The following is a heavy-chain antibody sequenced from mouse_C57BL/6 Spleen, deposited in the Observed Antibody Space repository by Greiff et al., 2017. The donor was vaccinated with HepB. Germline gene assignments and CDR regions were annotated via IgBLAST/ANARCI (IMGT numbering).Heavy chain of an antibody. CDR2: IDPSDSET. CDR1: GYTFTSYW. D-gene: IGHD1-1*01. Sequence: QVQLKQPGAELVRPGSSVKLSCKASGYTFTSYWMHWVKQRPIQGLEWIGNIDPSDSETHYNQKFKDKATLTVDKSSSTAYMQLSSLTSEDSAVYYCARSITTVVYYYAMDYWGQGTSVTVSS. V-gene: IGHV1-52*01. CDR3: ARSITTVVYYYAMDY. J-gene: IGHJ4*01.